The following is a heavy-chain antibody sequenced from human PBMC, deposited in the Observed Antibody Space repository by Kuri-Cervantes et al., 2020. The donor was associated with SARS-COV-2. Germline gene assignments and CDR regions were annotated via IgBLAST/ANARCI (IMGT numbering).Heavy chain of an antibody. CDR3: VRVKRGDIVVVPAAIFSYYYYGMDV. V-gene: IGHV3-33*01. CDR2: IWYDGSNK. D-gene: IGHD2-2*01. J-gene: IGHJ6*02. CDR1: GFTFSSYG. Sequence: GGSLRLSCAASGFTFSSYGMHWVRQAPGKGLEWVAVIWYDGSNKYYADSVKGRFTISRDNSKNTLYLQMNSLRAEDTAVYYCVRVKRGDIVVVPAAIFSYYYYGMDVWGQGTTVTVSS.